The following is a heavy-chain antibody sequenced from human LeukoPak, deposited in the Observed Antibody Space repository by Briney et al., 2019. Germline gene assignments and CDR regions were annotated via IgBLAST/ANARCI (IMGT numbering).Heavy chain of an antibody. J-gene: IGHJ6*03. CDR1: GGSSSAYW. CDR2: INPSGTT. CDR3: ARPRKHDYYDMDV. V-gene: IGHV4-34*01. Sequence: ETLSLTCAVYGGSSSAYWWSWIRQPSGKGLEWIGEINPSGTTNYNPSLKGRVTISLDTSKNHFSLNLSSVTAADTAVYYCARPRKHDYYDMDVWGKGTTVTVSS.